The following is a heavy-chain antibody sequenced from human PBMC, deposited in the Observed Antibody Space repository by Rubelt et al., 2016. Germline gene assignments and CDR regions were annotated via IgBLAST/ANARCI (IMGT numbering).Heavy chain of an antibody. CDR2: ISSSSSTI. V-gene: IGHV3-48*02. CDR3: ATQGYCSSTSCYGAY. D-gene: IGHD2-2*01. Sequence: EVQLVESGGGLVQPGGSLRLSCAASGFTFSSYSMNWVRQAPGKGLEWVSYISSSSSTIYYADSVKVRCTISRDNAKNSLYLQMNSLRDEDTAVYYCATQGYCSSTSCYGAYWGQGTLVTVSS. CDR1: GFTFSSYS. J-gene: IGHJ4*02.